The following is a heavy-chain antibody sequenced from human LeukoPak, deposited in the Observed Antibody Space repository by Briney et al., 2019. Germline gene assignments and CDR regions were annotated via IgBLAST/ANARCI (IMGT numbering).Heavy chain of an antibody. J-gene: IGHJ4*02. CDR2: VRNKANGYTT. D-gene: IGHD2-2*03. V-gene: IGHV3-72*01. CDR3: TRSNSDGYSLFDY. CDR1: GFIFTDHY. Sequence: GGSLRLSCVVSGFIFTDHYVDWVRQSPGKGLEWAGRVRNKANGYTTELAASVKGRFIISRDDSKNSVFLQMNILEIEDTAVYYCTRSNSDGYSLFDYWGQGTLVTVSS.